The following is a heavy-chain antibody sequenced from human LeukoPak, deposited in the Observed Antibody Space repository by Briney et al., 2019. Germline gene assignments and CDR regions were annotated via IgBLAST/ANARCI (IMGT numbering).Heavy chain of an antibody. V-gene: IGHV4-39*07. Sequence: PSETLSLTCTVSGGSISSSSYYWGWIRQPPGKGLEWIGSIYYSGSTYYNPSLKSRVTISVDTSKNQFSLKLSSVTAADTAVYYCARNTVTTYNFDYWGQGTLVTVSS. CDR1: GGSISSSSYY. CDR2: IYYSGST. CDR3: ARNTVTTYNFDY. D-gene: IGHD4-17*01. J-gene: IGHJ4*02.